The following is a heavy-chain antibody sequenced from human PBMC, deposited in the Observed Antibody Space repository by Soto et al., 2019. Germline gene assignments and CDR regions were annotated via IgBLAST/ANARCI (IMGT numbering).Heavy chain of an antibody. D-gene: IGHD5-12*01. CDR2: IYYSGST. J-gene: IGHJ4*02. V-gene: IGHV4-59*01. CDR3: ARERRDGYKHYFDY. CDR1: GGSISSYY. Sequence: QVQLQEPGPGLVKPSETLSLMCTVSGGSISSYYWSWIRQPPGKGLEWIGYIYYSGSTNYNPSLKSRFTISVDTSKKQFSRKLSSVTAADTAVYYCARERRDGYKHYFDYWGQGTLFTVSS.